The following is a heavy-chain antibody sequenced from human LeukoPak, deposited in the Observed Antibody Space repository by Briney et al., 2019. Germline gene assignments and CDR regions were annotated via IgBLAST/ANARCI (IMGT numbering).Heavy chain of an antibody. CDR2: INPNSGGT. D-gene: IGHD3-10*01. V-gene: IGHV1-2*06. CDR3: ARDSLGGYGMVRGVILYYYYYMDV. J-gene: IGHJ6*03. Sequence: GASVKVSCKASGYTFTGYYMHWVRQAPGQGLEWMGRINPNSGGTNYAQKFQGRVTMTRDTSISTAYMELSRLRSGDTAVYYCARDSLGGYGMVRGVILYYYYYMDVWGKGTTVTVSS. CDR1: GYTFTGYY.